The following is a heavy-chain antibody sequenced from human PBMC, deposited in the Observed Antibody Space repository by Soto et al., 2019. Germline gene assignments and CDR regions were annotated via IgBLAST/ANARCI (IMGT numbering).Heavy chain of an antibody. D-gene: IGHD3-3*01. J-gene: IGHJ6*02. CDR1: GGSISSGDYY. CDR3: ARVNDFWSGRGLEYYYYSGMDV. Sequence: SETLSLTCTVSGGSISSGDYYWSWIRQPPGKGLEWIGYIYYSGSTYYNPSLKSRVTISVDTSKNQFSLKLSSVTAADTAVYYCARVNDFWSGRGLEYYYYSGMDVWGQGTTVTVSS. CDR2: IYYSGST. V-gene: IGHV4-30-4*01.